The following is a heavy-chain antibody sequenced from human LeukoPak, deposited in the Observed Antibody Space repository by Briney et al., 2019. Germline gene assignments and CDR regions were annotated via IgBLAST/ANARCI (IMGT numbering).Heavy chain of an antibody. D-gene: IGHD1-26*01. Sequence: PSETLSLTCTVSGYSISSGYYWGWIRQSPGKGLEWIGSIYQSGNTYYNPSLKSRVTISVDTSENHFSLKLISVTAADTAVYYCARVRYSGNYFYFDYWGQGTLVIVSS. CDR2: IYQSGNT. J-gene: IGHJ4*02. V-gene: IGHV4-38-2*02. CDR1: GYSISSGYY. CDR3: ARVRYSGNYFYFDY.